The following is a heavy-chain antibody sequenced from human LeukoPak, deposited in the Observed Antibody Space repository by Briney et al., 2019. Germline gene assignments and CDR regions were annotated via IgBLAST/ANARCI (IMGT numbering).Heavy chain of an antibody. CDR2: LSGSGGST. CDR3: AKAESITIFGVVSYYYYYYMDV. D-gene: IGHD3-3*01. CDR1: GFTFSIYA. V-gene: IGHV3-23*01. Sequence: PGGSLRLSCAASGFTFSIYAMNWVRQAPGKGLEWVSALSGSGGSTYYADSVKGRFTISRDNSKNTLYLQMNSLRAEDTAVYYCAKAESITIFGVVSYYYYYYMDVWGKGTTVTVSS. J-gene: IGHJ6*03.